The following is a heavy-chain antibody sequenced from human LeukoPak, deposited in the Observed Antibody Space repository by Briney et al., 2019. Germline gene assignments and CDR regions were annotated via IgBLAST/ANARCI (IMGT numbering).Heavy chain of an antibody. V-gene: IGHV4-39*01. CDR3: ARRKDTATDY. D-gene: IGHD5-18*01. CDR2: IYYSGST. CDR1: GGSISSSSYY. Sequence: LETLSLTCTVSGGSISSSSYYWGWIRQPPGKGLEWIGSIYYSGSTYYNPSLKSRVTISVDTSKNQFSLKLSSVTAADTAVYYCARRKDTATDYWGQGTLVTVSS. J-gene: IGHJ4*02.